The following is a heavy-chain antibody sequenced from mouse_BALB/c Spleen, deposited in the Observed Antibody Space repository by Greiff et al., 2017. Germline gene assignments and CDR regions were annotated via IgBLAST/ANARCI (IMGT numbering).Heavy chain of an antibody. J-gene: IGHJ1*01. V-gene: IGHV2-9*02. CDR3: ARDAGRYDWYFDV. Sequence: VKLQESGPGLVAPSQSLSITCTVSGFSLTSYGVHWVRQPPGKGLEWLGVIWAGGSTNYNSALMSRLSISKDNSKSQVFLKMNSLQTDDTAMYYCARDAGRYDWYFDVWGAGTTVTVSS. CDR1: GFSLTSYG. D-gene: IGHD2-14*01. CDR2: IWAGGST.